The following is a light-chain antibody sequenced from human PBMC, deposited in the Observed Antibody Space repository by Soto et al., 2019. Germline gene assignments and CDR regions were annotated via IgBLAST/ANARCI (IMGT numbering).Light chain of an antibody. CDR3: CSYTGIYT. V-gene: IGLV2-11*01. J-gene: IGLJ2*01. Sequence: QSVLTQPRSVSGSPGQSVTISCTGTSNNFVSWYQQHPGKAPKLMIYDVSQRPSGVPDRFSGSVSGNTASLTVSGLQAEDEADYYCCSYTGIYTIGGGTKVTVL. CDR1: SNNF. CDR2: DVS.